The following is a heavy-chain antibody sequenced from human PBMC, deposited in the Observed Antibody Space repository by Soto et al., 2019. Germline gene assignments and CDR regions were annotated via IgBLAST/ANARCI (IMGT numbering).Heavy chain of an antibody. CDR3: ASTPRPEVAASLEYYYVSGMDV. Sequence: GASLKISCEASGYSFTSYWIGWVRQMPGKGLEWMGIIHPGDSDTKYSAFFQGQVTISVDKSITSANLQWSSLKASDTAMYYCASTPRPEVAASLEYYYVSGMDVWGQGTTVTVSS. CDR2: IHPGDSDT. CDR1: GYSFTSYW. J-gene: IGHJ6*02. V-gene: IGHV5-51*01. D-gene: IGHD2-15*01.